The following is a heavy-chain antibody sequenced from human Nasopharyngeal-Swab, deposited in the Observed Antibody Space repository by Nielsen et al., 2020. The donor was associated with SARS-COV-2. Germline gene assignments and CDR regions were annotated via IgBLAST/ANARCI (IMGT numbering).Heavy chain of an antibody. J-gene: IGHJ4*02. CDR2: ISSGGRTQ. D-gene: IGHD2-2*01. V-gene: IGHV3-30*18. CDR1: GLTLSIYN. Sequence: GESLKISCAASGLTLSIYNMNWVRQAPGKGLEWVAIISSGGRTQVYADSVEGRFTISRDDPENTLYLQMNSLRPEDTAVYYCAKESSTYYYDNWGQGTLVTVSS. CDR3: AKESSTYYYDN.